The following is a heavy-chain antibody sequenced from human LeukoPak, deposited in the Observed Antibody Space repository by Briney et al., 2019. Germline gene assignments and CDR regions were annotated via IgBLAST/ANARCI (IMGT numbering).Heavy chain of an antibody. J-gene: IGHJ4*02. CDR1: GYTFTSYG. V-gene: IGHV1-18*01. D-gene: IGHD6-13*01. Sequence: ASVKVSCKASGYTFTSYGISWVRQAPGQGLEWMGWISAYNGNTNYAQKLQGRVTMTTDTSTSTAYMVLRSLRSDDTAVYYCARGYLYSSSWGFDYWGQGTLVTVSS. CDR3: ARGYLYSSSWGFDY. CDR2: ISAYNGNT.